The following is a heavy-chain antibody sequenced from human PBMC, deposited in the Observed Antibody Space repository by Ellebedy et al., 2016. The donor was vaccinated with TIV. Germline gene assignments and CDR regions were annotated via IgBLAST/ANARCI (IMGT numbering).Heavy chain of an antibody. Sequence: GESLKISXAASGFTFSSYAMSWVRQAPGKGLEWVSAISGSGGSTYYADSVKGRFTISRDNSKNTLYLQMNSLRAEDTAVYYCARGGTTRPKNYGMDVWGQGTTVTVSS. V-gene: IGHV3-23*01. D-gene: IGHD4-17*01. CDR2: ISGSGGST. CDR1: GFTFSSYA. CDR3: ARGGTTRPKNYGMDV. J-gene: IGHJ6*02.